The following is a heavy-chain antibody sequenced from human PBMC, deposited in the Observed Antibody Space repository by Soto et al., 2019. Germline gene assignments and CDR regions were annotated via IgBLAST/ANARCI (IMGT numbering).Heavy chain of an antibody. Sequence: QVQLVQSGAEVKKPGSSVKVSCKASGGTFSSYTISWVRQAPGQGLEWMGRIIPILGIANYAQKFQGRVTITADKSTSTAYMELSSLRSEDTAVYYCARDADVKLWFGEIYNWFDPWGQGTLVTVSS. D-gene: IGHD3-10*01. J-gene: IGHJ5*02. CDR2: IIPILGIA. V-gene: IGHV1-69*08. CDR3: ARDADVKLWFGEIYNWFDP. CDR1: GGTFSSYT.